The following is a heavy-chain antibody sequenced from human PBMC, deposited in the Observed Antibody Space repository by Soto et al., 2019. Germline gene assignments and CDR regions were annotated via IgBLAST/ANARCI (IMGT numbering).Heavy chain of an antibody. J-gene: IGHJ4*02. CDR3: ARHSDYVIWY. CDR2: IYHSGST. Sequence: PSETLSLTCVVSSGSISSSNWWSWVCQPPGKGLEWIGEIYHSGSTNYNPSLKSRVTISVDKSKNQFSLKVNSVTAADTAVYYCARHSDYVIWYWGQGTLVTVSS. V-gene: IGHV4-4*02. CDR1: SGSISSSNW. D-gene: IGHD5-12*01.